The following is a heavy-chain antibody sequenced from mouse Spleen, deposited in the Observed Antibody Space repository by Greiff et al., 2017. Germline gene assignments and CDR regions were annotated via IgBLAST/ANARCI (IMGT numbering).Heavy chain of an antibody. CDR3: ARSYYDYLYAMDY. V-gene: IGHV2-6*01. CDR2: IWGGGST. Sequence: QVQLQQSGPGLVAPSQSLSITCTVSGFSLTSYGVDWVRQSPGKGLEWLGVIWGGGSTNYNSALKSRLSISKDNSKSQVFLKMNSLQTDDTAMYYCARSYYDYLYAMDYWGQGTSVTVSS. J-gene: IGHJ4*01. CDR1: GFSLTSYG. D-gene: IGHD2-4*01.